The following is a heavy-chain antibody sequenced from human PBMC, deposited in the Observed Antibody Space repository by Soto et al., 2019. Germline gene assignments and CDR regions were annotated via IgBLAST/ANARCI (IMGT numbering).Heavy chain of an antibody. Sequence: SETLSLTCTVSAGSISSGDYYWSWIRQPPGKGLEWIGYIYYSGSTYYNPSLKSRVTISVDTSKNQFSLKLSSVTAADTAVYYRARADYYDSSGYYYWFDPWGQGTLVTVSS. V-gene: IGHV4-30-4*01. CDR2: IYYSGST. CDR3: ARADYYDSSGYYYWFDP. D-gene: IGHD3-22*01. CDR1: AGSISSGDYY. J-gene: IGHJ5*02.